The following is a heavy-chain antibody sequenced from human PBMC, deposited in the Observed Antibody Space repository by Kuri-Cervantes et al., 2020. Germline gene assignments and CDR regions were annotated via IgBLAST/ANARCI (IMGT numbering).Heavy chain of an antibody. CDR1: GFTFSSYG. CDR2: IWYDGSNK. CDR3: ARGRQWLIDY. D-gene: IGHD6-19*01. Sequence: GESLKISCAASGFTFSSYGMHWVRQAPGKGLEWVAVIWYDGSNKYYADSVKGRFTISRDNSKNTLYLQMNSLRAEDTAVYYCARGRQWLIDYWGQGTLVTVSS. J-gene: IGHJ4*02. V-gene: IGHV3-33*01.